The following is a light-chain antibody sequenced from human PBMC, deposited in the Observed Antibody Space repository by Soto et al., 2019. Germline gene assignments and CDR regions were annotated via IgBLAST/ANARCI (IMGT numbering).Light chain of an antibody. V-gene: IGKV3-15*01. CDR2: GVS. J-gene: IGKJ1*01. Sequence: DTVMTQSPATLSVSPGETATLSCRASESVGSHLAWYQQKAGQAPRLLIYGVSIRATGIPARFRGSGSETDFTLTISSLQSEDSAIYYCQQYDNWPPWTFGQGTKVEI. CDR1: ESVGSH. CDR3: QQYDNWPPWT.